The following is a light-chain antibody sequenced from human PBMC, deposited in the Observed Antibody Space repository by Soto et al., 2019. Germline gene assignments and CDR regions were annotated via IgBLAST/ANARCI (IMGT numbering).Light chain of an antibody. CDR3: QQYNNWPLT. V-gene: IGKV3-15*01. J-gene: IGKJ4*01. Sequence: IGVTKSPGTLSLSPGERATLSCRASQSVTTYLAWYQQKPGQAPRLLIYSASRGATGFPARFSGSGSGTEFTLTISSLQSEDFAFYYCQQYNNWPLTFGGGTKVDIK. CDR2: SAS. CDR1: QSVTTY.